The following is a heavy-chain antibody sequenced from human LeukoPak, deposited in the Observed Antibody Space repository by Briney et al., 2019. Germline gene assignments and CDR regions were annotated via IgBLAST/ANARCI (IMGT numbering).Heavy chain of an antibody. J-gene: IGHJ4*02. CDR2: IIPIFGTA. Sequence: GASVKVSCKASGYTFTGYYMHWVRQAPGQGLEWMGGIIPIFGTANYAQKFQGRVTITADESTSTAYMELSSLRSEDTAVYYCARTSTTGAYYFDYWGQGTLVTVSS. V-gene: IGHV1-69*13. CDR1: GYTFTGYY. D-gene: IGHD1-1*01. CDR3: ARTSTTGAYYFDY.